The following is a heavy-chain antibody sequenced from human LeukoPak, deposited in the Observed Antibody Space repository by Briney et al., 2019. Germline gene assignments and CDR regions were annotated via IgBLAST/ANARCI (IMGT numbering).Heavy chain of an antibody. CDR2: FSGIGRPF. J-gene: IGHJ6*02. D-gene: IGHD3-22*01. CDR1: GFTFGDSN. V-gene: IGHV3-11*01. CDR3: ARDRYYYDSSGYLEGGYYYYGMDV. Sequence: PGGPLSFSGEALGFTFGDSNLAGFPRLQGKGLEGVYSFSGIGRPFYYADPVKGRFTISRDNAKNSLYLQMNSLRAEDTVVYYCARDRYYYDSSGYLEGGYYYYGMDVWGQGTTVTVSS.